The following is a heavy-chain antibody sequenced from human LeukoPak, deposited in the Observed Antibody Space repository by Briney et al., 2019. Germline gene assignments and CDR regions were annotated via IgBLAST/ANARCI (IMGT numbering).Heavy chain of an antibody. J-gene: IGHJ4*02. CDR3: ARDLGDDYYDSSGTPFDY. CDR1: GYTFTSYG. D-gene: IGHD3-22*01. CDR2: ISAYNGNT. Sequence: ASVKVSCKASGYTFTSYGISWVRQAPGQGLEWMGWISAYNGNTNYAQKLQGRVTMTTDISTSTAYMELRSLRSDDTAVYYCARDLGDDYYDSSGTPFDYWGQGTLVTVSS. V-gene: IGHV1-18*01.